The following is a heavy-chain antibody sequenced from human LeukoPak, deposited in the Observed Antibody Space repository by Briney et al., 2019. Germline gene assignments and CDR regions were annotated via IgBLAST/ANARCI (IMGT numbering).Heavy chain of an antibody. J-gene: IGHJ5*02. CDR1: RGSTSVYH. D-gene: IGHD3-3*01. CDR2: IYYSGST. Sequence: LQTLSPTPTVSRGSTSVYHWGWVRQPPGEGPGWIGYIYYSGSTNYNPSLESRVTISVDTSKNQFSLKLSSVTAADTAVYYCARAPLLGIFGLDPWGQGTLVTVSS. CDR3: ARAPLLGIFGLDP. V-gene: IGHV4-59*01.